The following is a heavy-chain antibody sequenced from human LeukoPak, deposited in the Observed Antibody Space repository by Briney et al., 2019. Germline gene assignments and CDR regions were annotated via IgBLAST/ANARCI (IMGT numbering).Heavy chain of an antibody. J-gene: IGHJ4*02. D-gene: IGHD5-24*01. CDR3: ARGRWLNYYFDL. Sequence: KASETLSLTRAVSGGSHSSYYWTWVRQPPGKGLEWIGYIYYSGSTNYTPTLTNRVTISVDTSKNQFSLNLSSVTAADTAVYYCARGRWLNYYFDLWGQGTLVTVSS. V-gene: IGHV4-59*01. CDR1: GGSHSSYY. CDR2: IYYSGST.